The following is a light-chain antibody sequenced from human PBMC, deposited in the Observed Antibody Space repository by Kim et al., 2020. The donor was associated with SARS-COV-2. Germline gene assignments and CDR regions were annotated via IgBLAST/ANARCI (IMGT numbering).Light chain of an antibody. CDR2: EDD. Sequence: GKTVTISCTRSSGSIDDKYVQWYQQRPGGVPTTVIYEDDQRPSGVSDRFSGSIDNSSNSASLTISGLRTEDEADYYCQSYNRDSVIFGGGTQLTVL. V-gene: IGLV6-57*03. CDR3: QSYNRDSVI. J-gene: IGLJ2*01. CDR1: SGSIDDKY.